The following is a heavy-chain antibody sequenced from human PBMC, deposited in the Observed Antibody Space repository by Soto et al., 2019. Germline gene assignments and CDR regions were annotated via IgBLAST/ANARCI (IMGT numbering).Heavy chain of an antibody. Sequence: GSLRLSCAASGFTFSNYGMHWVRQAPGKGLEWVAVIWYDGSNRYYGDSVKGRFTISRDYSKNTLFLQMNSLRAEDTALYYCARDSDYGSNSGWLDPWGQGTLFTVSS. D-gene: IGHD4-17*01. CDR2: IWYDGSNR. V-gene: IGHV3-33*01. J-gene: IGHJ5*02. CDR3: ARDSDYGSNSGWLDP. CDR1: GFTFSNYG.